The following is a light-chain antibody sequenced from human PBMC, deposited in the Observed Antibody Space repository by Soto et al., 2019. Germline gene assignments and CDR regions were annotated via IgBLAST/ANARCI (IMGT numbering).Light chain of an antibody. CDR3: AACDDSLYGLV. CDR2: TND. CDR1: STNVGVNP. V-gene: IGLV1-44*01. J-gene: IGLJ2*01. Sequence: QAVVTQPPSTSGTPGQRVTISCSGSSTNVGVNPVNWYQQFPGTAPRLLIYTNDQRPSGVPGRFSGSKSGTTASLDISGLQSDDDDDYYCAACDDSLYGLVFGGGTKPAV.